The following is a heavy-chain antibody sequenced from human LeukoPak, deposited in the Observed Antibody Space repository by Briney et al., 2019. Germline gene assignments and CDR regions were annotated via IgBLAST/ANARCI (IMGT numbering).Heavy chain of an antibody. CDR3: ARGGEDTRIEAYSLDY. Sequence: SETLSLTCAVYGGSFSGYYWSWIRQPPGTGLEWIGEINHSGSTNYNPSLKSRVTISVDTSKNQFSLKLSSVTAADTAVYYCARGGEDTRIEAYSLDYWGQGTLVTVSS. CDR2: INHSGST. D-gene: IGHD3-22*01. CDR1: GGSFSGYY. V-gene: IGHV4-34*01. J-gene: IGHJ4*02.